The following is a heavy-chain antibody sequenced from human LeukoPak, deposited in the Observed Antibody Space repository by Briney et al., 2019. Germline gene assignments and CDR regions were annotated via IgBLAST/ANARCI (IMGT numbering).Heavy chain of an antibody. Sequence: ASVKVSCKASGGTFSSYTISWVRQAPGQGLEWMGGIIPIFGTANYAQKFQGRVTITADESTSTAYMELSSLRSEDTAVYHCARGSRAYSSGWYFRGTWFDPWGQGTLVTVSS. D-gene: IGHD6-19*01. CDR1: GGTFSSYT. V-gene: IGHV1-69*13. J-gene: IGHJ5*02. CDR2: IIPIFGTA. CDR3: ARGSRAYSSGWYFRGTWFDP.